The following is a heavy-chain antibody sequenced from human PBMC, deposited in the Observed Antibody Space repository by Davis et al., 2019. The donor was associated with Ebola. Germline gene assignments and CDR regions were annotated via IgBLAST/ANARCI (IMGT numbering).Heavy chain of an antibody. CDR3: ARDPNYYGSGSNAAVDY. D-gene: IGHD3-10*01. V-gene: IGHV3-30-3*01. Sequence: PGGSLRLSCAASGFTFSSYAMHWVRQAPGKGLEWVAVISYDGSNKYYADSVKGRFTISRDNSKNTLYLQMNSLRAEDTAVYYCARDPNYYGSGSNAAVDYWGQGTLVTVSS. CDR1: GFTFSSYA. J-gene: IGHJ4*02. CDR2: ISYDGSNK.